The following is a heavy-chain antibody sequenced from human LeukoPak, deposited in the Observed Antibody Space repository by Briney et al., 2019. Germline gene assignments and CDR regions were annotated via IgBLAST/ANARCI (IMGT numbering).Heavy chain of an antibody. CDR3: ARPGNYYDSSGYYQHAFDI. D-gene: IGHD3-22*01. Sequence: PSETLSLTCTVSGGSISSSSYYWGWIRPPQGKGLEWIGSINYSGSTYYNPSLKSRVTISLDTSKNQFSLKLSSVTAADTAVYYCARPGNYYDSSGYYQHAFDIWGQGTMVTVSS. J-gene: IGHJ3*02. CDR1: GGSISSSSYY. CDR2: INYSGST. V-gene: IGHV4-39*01.